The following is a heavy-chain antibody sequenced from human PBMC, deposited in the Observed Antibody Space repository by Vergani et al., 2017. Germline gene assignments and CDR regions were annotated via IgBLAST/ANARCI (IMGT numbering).Heavy chain of an antibody. V-gene: IGHV3-23*01. CDR1: GFTFSSYA. J-gene: IGHJ4*02. Sequence: EVQLLESGGGLVQPGGSLRLSCAAFGFTFSSYAMSWVRQAPGKGLEWVSAISGSGGSTYYADSVKGRFTISRDNSKNTLYLQMNSLRAEDTAVYYCAKMVSSSWYVCLDCWGQGTLVTVSS. CDR2: ISGSGGST. CDR3: AKMVSSSWYVCLDC. D-gene: IGHD6-13*01.